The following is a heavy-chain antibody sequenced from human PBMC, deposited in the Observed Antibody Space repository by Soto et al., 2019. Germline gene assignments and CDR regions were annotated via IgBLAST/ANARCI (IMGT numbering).Heavy chain of an antibody. D-gene: IGHD3-16*02. CDR3: TRHAYVWGSYRYYFDY. CDR1: GFTFSGSA. J-gene: IGHJ4*02. Sequence: HPGGSLRLSCAASGFTFSGSAMHWVRQASGKGLEWVGRIGSKANSYATAYAASVKGRFTISRDDSKNTAYLQMNSLKTEDTAVYYCTRHAYVWGSYRYYFDYWGQGTLVTVSS. V-gene: IGHV3-73*01. CDR2: IGSKANSYAT.